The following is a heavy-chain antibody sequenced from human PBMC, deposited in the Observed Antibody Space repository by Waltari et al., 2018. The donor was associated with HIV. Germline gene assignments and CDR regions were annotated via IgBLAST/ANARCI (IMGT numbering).Heavy chain of an antibody. CDR2: ISSIIDNI. CDR3: ARWYCTNNSCRGLDY. V-gene: IGHV3-48*02. J-gene: IGHJ4*02. CDR1: GFTFSSHS. Sequence: EVQLVESGGGLVQPGGSLRLSCAASGFTFSSHSMIWVRQGPGKVLEFIAYISSIIDNIYYADSVKGRFTISRDQGKNSVFLQMNSLRDEDTAVYHCARWYCTNNSCRGLDYWGQGTPVTVSS. D-gene: IGHD2-8*01.